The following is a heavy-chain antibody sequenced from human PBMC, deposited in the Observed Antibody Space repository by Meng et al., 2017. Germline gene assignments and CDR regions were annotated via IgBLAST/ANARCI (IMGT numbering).Heavy chain of an antibody. CDR2: ISYDGSNK. Sequence: QGAVVKAGAEVKKPGASVKVSCKASGYNFSSYAMHWVRQAPGKGLEWVAVISYDGSNKYYADSVKGRFTISRDNSKNTLYLQMNSLRAEDTAVYYCAGGLMVNDYWGQGTLVTVSS. J-gene: IGHJ4*02. CDR3: AGGLMVNDY. CDR1: GYNFSSYA. D-gene: IGHD3-10*01. V-gene: IGHV3-30*01.